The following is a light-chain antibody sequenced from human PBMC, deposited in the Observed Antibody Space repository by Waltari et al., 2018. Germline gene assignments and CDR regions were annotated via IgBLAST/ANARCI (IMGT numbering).Light chain of an antibody. V-gene: IGLV1-40*01. CDR1: GSNIGAGYD. Sequence: SVLTQPPSVSGAPGQKVTISCTGRGSNIGAGYDVHWYQQLPRAAPKLLIYGSTSRPLGVPDRFFGSTSGTSASLAITGLQAEDEGDYYCQSYDTSLSVVFGGGTKLTVL. CDR3: QSYDTSLSVV. CDR2: GST. J-gene: IGLJ3*02.